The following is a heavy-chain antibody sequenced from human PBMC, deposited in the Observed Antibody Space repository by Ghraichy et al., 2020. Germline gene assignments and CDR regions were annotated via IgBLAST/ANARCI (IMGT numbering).Heavy chain of an antibody. CDR1: GFNFNEYY. D-gene: IGHD3-22*01. V-gene: IGHV3-11*01. CDR2: ISTTGYTT. CDR3: ARSLIYDSGGFWVSYGMDD. J-gene: IGHJ6*02. Sequence: GGSLRLSCEASGFNFNEYYMSWIRQVPGKGLEWVSYISTTGYTTYYGDSVKGRFIVSRDNGENSLYLHMSSLRVEDTAVYYCARSLIYDSGGFWVSYGMDDWGQGTTVIVSS.